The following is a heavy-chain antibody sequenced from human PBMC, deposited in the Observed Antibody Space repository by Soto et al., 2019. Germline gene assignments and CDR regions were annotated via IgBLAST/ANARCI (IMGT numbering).Heavy chain of an antibody. J-gene: IGHJ6*02. CDR3: ARVRGYYDFWSGYYKPYYYYGMDV. D-gene: IGHD3-3*01. CDR1: GYTFTSYG. V-gene: IGHV1-18*04. CDR2: ISAYNGNT. Sequence: QVQLVQSGAEVKKPGASVKVSCKASGYTFTSYGISWVRQAPGQGLEWMGWISAYNGNTNYAQKLQGRVTMTTDTATSTAYMELGSLRSDDTAVYYCARVRGYYDFWSGYYKPYYYYGMDVWGQGTTVTVSS.